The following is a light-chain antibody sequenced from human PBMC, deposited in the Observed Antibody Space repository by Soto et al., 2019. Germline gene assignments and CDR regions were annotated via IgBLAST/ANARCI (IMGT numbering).Light chain of an antibody. CDR1: QSVSSDF. CDR2: GIS. J-gene: IGKJ1*01. CDR3: QQYDILPWT. Sequence: EIVLTQSTGTLSLSPGERATLSCRASQSVSSDFLAWYQQKPGQAPRLLIHGISTRAVGIPDRFGGSGSGTDFTLTISRLEPEDFAVYSCQQYDILPWTFGQGTKVEIK. V-gene: IGKV3-20*01.